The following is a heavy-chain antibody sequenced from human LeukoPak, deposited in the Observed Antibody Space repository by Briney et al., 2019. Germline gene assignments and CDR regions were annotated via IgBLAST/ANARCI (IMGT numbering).Heavy chain of an antibody. CDR3: TRPSFDSSVSGVVY. V-gene: IGHV3-73*01. CDR2: IRSKANNYAT. D-gene: IGHD3-22*01. Sequence: PGGSLRLSCAASGFVFTNYWMSWIRQASGKGLEWVGRIRSKANNYATTDVASVRGRFTISRDDSKNTAYLQMNSLKTEDTAVYYCTRPSFDSSVSGVVYWGQGTLVTVSS. J-gene: IGHJ4*02. CDR1: GFVFTNYW.